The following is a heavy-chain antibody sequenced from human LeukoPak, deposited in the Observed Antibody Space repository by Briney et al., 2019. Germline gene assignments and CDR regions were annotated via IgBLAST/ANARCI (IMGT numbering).Heavy chain of an antibody. V-gene: IGHV1-18*01. D-gene: IGHD6-19*01. J-gene: IGHJ4*02. Sequence: ASVKVSCKASGYTFTSYGISWVRQAPGQGLEWMGWISAYNGNTNYAQKLQGRVTKTTDTSTSTAYMELRSLRSDDTAVYYCARDHIKGIAVAGTWNYWGQGTLVTVSS. CDR1: GYTFTSYG. CDR3: ARDHIKGIAVAGTWNY. CDR2: ISAYNGNT.